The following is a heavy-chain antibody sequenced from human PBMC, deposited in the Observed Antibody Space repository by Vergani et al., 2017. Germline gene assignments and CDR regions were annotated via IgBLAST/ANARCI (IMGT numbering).Heavy chain of an antibody. J-gene: IGHJ4*02. CDR2: IRNKAYGGTT. Sequence: VQPVDSGGGVVQPGGSLRLSCAASGFTFSDYAMHWVRQAPGKGLEWVAFIRNKAYGGTTEYAASVKGRFTISRDDSKRIAYLQLSGLKTEDTAVYFCSRGRGYSFGYSDYWGQGTLVTVSS. CDR3: SRGRGYSFGYSDY. V-gene: IGHV3-49*04. CDR1: GFTFSDYA. D-gene: IGHD5-18*01.